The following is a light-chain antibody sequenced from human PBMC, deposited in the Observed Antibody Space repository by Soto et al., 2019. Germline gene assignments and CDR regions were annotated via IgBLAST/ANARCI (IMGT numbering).Light chain of an antibody. CDR2: LGS. CDR3: MQALQSPPT. J-gene: IGKJ1*01. CDR1: QCLLHSNGYDS. Sequence: EIVMTQSPLSLPVTPGEPASISCRSSQCLLHSNGYDSIDWYLQKPGQSPQLLIYLGSNRASGVPARFSSSGSGTDFTLKISRVEADDVLVYYCMQALQSPPTFGQETKVEIK. V-gene: IGKV2-28*01.